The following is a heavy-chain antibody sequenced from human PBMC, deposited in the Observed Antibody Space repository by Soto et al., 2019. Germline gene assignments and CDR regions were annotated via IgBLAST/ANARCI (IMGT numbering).Heavy chain of an antibody. J-gene: IGHJ5*02. D-gene: IGHD2-2*01. V-gene: IGHV4-4*02. Sequence: QVQLQESGPGLVKPSGTLSLTCAVSGGSISSGWWTWVRQPPGKGLEWIGEILYSGTTNYNSSLNSRVTISRDNSTKQFSLILSSVTAADTAVYYCSSRITDAPTWGQVTLVTGSS. CDR3: SSRITDAPT. CDR2: ILYSGTT. CDR1: GGSISSGW.